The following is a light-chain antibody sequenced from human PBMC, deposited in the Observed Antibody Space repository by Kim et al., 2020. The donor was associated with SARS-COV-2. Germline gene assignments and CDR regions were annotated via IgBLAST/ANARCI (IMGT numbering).Light chain of an antibody. CDR1: SLRSYY. J-gene: IGLJ1*01. CDR3: NSRDSSGNHYV. V-gene: IGLV3-19*01. Sequence: VGHTVRITGQGDSLRSYYASWYQQEPGQAPVIVIYGKNNRPSGIPDRFSGSSSGNTAALTITGAQAEDEADYYCNSRDSSGNHYVFGTGTKVTVL. CDR2: GKN.